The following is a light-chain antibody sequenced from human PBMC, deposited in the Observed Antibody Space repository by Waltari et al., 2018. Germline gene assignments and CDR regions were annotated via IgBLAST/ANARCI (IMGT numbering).Light chain of an antibody. Sequence: QLVLTQSPSASASLGASVKLTCTLSSGHSSNVVAWHQQQPEQGPRYSMKVNSDGSHSKGDDIPDRFSGSSSGAARYLDMSSLQSEDEADYYCQTGGHGTWVFGGGTKLTVL. V-gene: IGLV4-69*01. CDR2: VNSDGSH. J-gene: IGLJ3*02. CDR1: SGHSSNV. CDR3: QTGGHGTWV.